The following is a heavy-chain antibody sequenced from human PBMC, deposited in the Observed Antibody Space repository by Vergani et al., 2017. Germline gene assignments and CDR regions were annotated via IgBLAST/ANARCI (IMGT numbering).Heavy chain of an antibody. J-gene: IGHJ4*02. V-gene: IGHV3-33*03. CDR2: NWYDGATR. CDR3: GKDHSESYTTYYSFWSGPEFDS. D-gene: IGHD3-3*01. Sequence: QVRLVESGGGVVQTGGSLRLSCEASGFTFSDYNMHWVRQAPGKGLEWVAVNWYDGATRYMADAVKGRFTISKDNSKNTVNLQINRLRADDTAVYFCGKDHSESYTTYYSFWSGPEFDSRAQGTLVTVAA. CDR1: GFTFSDYN.